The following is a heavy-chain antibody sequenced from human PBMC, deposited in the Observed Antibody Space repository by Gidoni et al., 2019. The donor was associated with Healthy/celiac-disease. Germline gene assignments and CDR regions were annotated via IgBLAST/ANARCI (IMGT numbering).Heavy chain of an antibody. J-gene: IGHJ2*01. D-gene: IGHD3-22*01. CDR3: AKDGIVVPSLHWYFDL. CDR2: ISGSGGST. Sequence: EVQLLESGGGLVQPGGSLSLSCAASGFTFSIYAMSWVRQAPGKGLEWVSAISGSGGSTYYADSVKGRFTISRDNSKNTLYLQMNSLRAEDTAVYYCAKDGIVVPSLHWYFDLWGRGTLVTVSS. V-gene: IGHV3-23*01. CDR1: GFTFSIYA.